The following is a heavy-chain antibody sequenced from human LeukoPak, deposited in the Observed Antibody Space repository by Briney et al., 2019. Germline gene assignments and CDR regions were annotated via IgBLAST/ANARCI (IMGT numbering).Heavy chain of an antibody. V-gene: IGHV1-2*06. Sequence: GATVKVSCKASGYTFTGYYMHWVRQAPGQGLEWMGRINPNSGGTNYAQKFQGRVTMTRDTSISTAYMELSRLRSDDTAVYYCASGSTYGGYEIDYWGQGTLVTVSS. CDR1: GYTFTGYY. J-gene: IGHJ4*02. CDR2: INPNSGGT. CDR3: ASGSTYGGYEIDY. D-gene: IGHD5-12*01.